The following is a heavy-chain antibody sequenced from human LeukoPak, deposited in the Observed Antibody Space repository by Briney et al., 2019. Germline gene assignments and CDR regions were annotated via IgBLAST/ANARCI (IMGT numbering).Heavy chain of an antibody. CDR3: ARAARHSGYDFDY. CDR2: INWSGGRT. Sequence: PGGSLRLSCAASGFTFDDYAMSWVRQAPGKGLEWVSGINWSGGRTGYAEYVKGRLTISRDKTKNSLYLQMNRLRAEDTALYYCARAARHSGYDFDYWGQGTLVTVSS. J-gene: IGHJ4*02. D-gene: IGHD5-12*01. CDR1: GFTFDDYA. V-gene: IGHV3-20*04.